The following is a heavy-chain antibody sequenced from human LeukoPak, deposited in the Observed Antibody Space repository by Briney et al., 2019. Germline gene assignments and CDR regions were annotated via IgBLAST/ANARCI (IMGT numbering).Heavy chain of an antibody. Sequence: GGSLRLSYAASGFTFSSYAMSWVRQAPGKGLEWGSGIRGSGDITFCADSVKGRVTIPRDNFKNTLYLKMNSLRAEDTAVYYCAKTRIVCTSVSCPGGGFDYWGHGTLVTVSS. V-gene: IGHV3-23*01. CDR1: GFTFSSYA. CDR3: AKTRIVCTSVSCPGGGFDY. D-gene: IGHD2-2*01. J-gene: IGHJ4*01. CDR2: IRGSGDIT.